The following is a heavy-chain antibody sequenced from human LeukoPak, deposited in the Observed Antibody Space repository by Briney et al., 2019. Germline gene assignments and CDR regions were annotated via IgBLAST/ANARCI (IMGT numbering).Heavy chain of an antibody. D-gene: IGHD3-10*01. CDR3: AKGIRGYYGSGSYA. Sequence: PGGSLRLSCAASGFTFSSYSMNWVRQAPGKGLEWVSYISRDSSIIDYSDSVKGRFTISRDNAKNSLYLQMNSLRAEDTAVYYCAKGIRGYYGSGSYAWGQGTLVTVSS. CDR2: ISRDSSII. V-gene: IGHV3-48*01. CDR1: GFTFSSYS. J-gene: IGHJ5*02.